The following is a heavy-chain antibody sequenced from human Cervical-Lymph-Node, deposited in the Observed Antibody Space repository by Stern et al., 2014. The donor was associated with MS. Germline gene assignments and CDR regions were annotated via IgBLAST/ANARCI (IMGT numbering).Heavy chain of an antibody. V-gene: IGHV1-18*01. Sequence: QVQLVQSGAEVKKPGASVKVSCKASGYTFTSYGISWVRQAPGQGLEWMGWISAYNGNTNYAQKLQGRVTMTTDTSTSTAYMELRSLRSDDTAVYYCARDPPGYCSGGSCTEGFDYWGQGTLVTVSS. J-gene: IGHJ4*02. CDR2: ISAYNGNT. CDR1: GYTFTSYG. CDR3: ARDPPGYCSGGSCTEGFDY. D-gene: IGHD2-15*01.